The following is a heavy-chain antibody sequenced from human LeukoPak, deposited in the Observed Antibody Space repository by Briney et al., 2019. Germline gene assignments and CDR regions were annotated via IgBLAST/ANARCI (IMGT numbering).Heavy chain of an antibody. V-gene: IGHV4-31*03. Sequence: PSETLSLTCTVAGGSISSGGYYWSWIRQHPGKGLEWIGYMYYSGSTYYNPSLKSRVTISVDTSKNQFSLKLSSVTAADTAVYYCARTARSYFDYWGQGTLVTVSS. CDR2: MYYSGST. J-gene: IGHJ4*02. CDR3: ARTARSYFDY. CDR1: GGSISSGGYY.